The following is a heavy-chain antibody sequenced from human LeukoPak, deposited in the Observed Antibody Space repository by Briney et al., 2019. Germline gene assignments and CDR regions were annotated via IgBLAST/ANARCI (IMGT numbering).Heavy chain of an antibody. Sequence: ASVKVSCKASGYTFSGYQVHWLRQAPGQGLEWMGRMNPSSGVTNYAQKFQGRVTMTRDTSINTAYLDLSALKSDDTAVYYCASQAASVTLGYWGQGALVTVSS. J-gene: IGHJ4*02. V-gene: IGHV1-2*06. CDR1: GYTFSGYQ. CDR3: ASQAASVTLGY. CDR2: MNPSSGVT. D-gene: IGHD2-15*01.